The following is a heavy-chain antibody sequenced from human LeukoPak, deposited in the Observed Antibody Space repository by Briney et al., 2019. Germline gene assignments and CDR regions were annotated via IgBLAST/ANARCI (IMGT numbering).Heavy chain of an antibody. D-gene: IGHD3-10*01. V-gene: IGHV3-73*01. Sequence: GGSLRLSCAASGFTFSGSAMHWVRQASGKGLEWVGRIRSKANSYATAYAAAVKGRFTISRDDSKNTVYLQMNSLKTEDTAVYYCTRPPYYYGSGRASYYYMDVWGKGTTVTVSS. CDR1: GFTFSGSA. J-gene: IGHJ6*03. CDR3: TRPPYYYGSGRASYYYMDV. CDR2: IRSKANSYAT.